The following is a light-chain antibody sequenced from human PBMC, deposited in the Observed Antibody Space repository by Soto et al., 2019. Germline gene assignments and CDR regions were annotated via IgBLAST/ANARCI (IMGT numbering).Light chain of an antibody. CDR3: QQYDNLPLT. V-gene: IGKV1-33*01. CDR2: GAS. CDR1: QDISVC. J-gene: IGKJ4*01. Sequence: DIQMTQSPSSLSASVGDRVTITCQASQDISVCLNWYQQKPGKAPKLLIYGASNLETGVPSRFSGSGSGTDFTFTISSLQSEDIATYYCQQYDNLPLTFGGGTKVEIK.